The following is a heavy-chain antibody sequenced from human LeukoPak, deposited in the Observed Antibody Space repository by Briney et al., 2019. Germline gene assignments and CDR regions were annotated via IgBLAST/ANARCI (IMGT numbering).Heavy chain of an antibody. D-gene: IGHD1-26*01. CDR3: TRGFRIVVTDY. CDR2: MSYGGANE. CDR1: GFTFTNYA. Sequence: PGGSLRLSCAASGFTFTNYALHWVRQAPGKGLEWVAVMSYGGANEYYADSVKGRFTISRDDSKNTLYLQMNSLRTEDTAIYYCTRGFRIVVTDYWGQGTLVTVSS. J-gene: IGHJ4*02. V-gene: IGHV3-30-3*01.